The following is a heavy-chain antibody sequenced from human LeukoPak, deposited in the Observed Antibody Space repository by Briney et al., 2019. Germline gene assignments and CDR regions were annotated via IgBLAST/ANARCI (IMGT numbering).Heavy chain of an antibody. CDR1: GFTFSRYA. CDR3: AKDTEWELLRVFDF. J-gene: IGHJ4*02. D-gene: IGHD1-26*01. Sequence: PGGSLRLSCAVSGFTFSRYAMSWVRQAPGKGLEWVSGISGSGDSTYYVDSVRGRFTISRDNSKNTLFLRMNSLRAEDTAIYYCAKDTEWELLRVFDFWGQGALVTVSS. V-gene: IGHV3-23*01. CDR2: ISGSGDST.